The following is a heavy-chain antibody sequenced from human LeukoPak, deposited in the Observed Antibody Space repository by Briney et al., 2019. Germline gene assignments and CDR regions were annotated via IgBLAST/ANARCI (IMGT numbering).Heavy chain of an antibody. Sequence: ASVKVSCKVSGYTLTELSMHWVRQAPGKGLEWMGGFDPEDGETVYAQKFQGRVTMTEDTFTDTAYMELSSLRSEDTAVYYCAAVKTYYYDTSGYYFPLNAFDIWGQGTMVTVSS. V-gene: IGHV1-24*01. CDR1: GYTLTELS. J-gene: IGHJ3*02. D-gene: IGHD3-22*01. CDR2: FDPEDGET. CDR3: AAVKTYYYDTSGYYFPLNAFDI.